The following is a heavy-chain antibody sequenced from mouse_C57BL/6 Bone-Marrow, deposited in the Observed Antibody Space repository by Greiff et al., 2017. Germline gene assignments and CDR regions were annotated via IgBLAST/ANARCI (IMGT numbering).Heavy chain of an antibody. CDR3: AIMVTSYFDY. J-gene: IGHJ2*01. CDR2: ISYDGSN. D-gene: IGHD2-2*01. V-gene: IGHV3-6*01. CDR1: GYSITSGYY. Sequence: DVQLQESGPGLVKPSQSLSLTCSVTGYSITSGYYWNWIRQFPGNKLEWMGYISYDGSNNYNPSLKNRISITRDTSKNQFFLKLNSVTTEDTATYYCAIMVTSYFDYWGQGTTLTVSS.